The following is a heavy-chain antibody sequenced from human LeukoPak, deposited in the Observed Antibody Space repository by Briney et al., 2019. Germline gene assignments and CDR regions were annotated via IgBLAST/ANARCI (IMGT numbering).Heavy chain of an antibody. CDR1: GGSISSGSYY. V-gene: IGHV4-61*02. Sequence: SETLSLTCTVSGGSISSGSYYWSWIRQPAGKGLEWIGRIYTSGSTNYNPSLKSRVTISVDTSKNQFSLKLSSVTAADTAVYYCAKSGPLGFCTGTSCPADYWGQGTLVTVSS. CDR3: AKSGPLGFCTGTSCPADY. J-gene: IGHJ4*02. D-gene: IGHD2-2*01. CDR2: IYTSGST.